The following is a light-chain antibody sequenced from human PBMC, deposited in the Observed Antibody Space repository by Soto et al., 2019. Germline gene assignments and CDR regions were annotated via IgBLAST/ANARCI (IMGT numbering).Light chain of an antibody. V-gene: IGKV3-20*01. CDR3: QEYGSSRT. Sequence: EIVLTQSPGTLSLSPGERATLSCRASQSVSSSYLVWYQQKPGQAPRLLIYGAYSRATGIPDRFSGSGSGTDFTLTISRVEPEDFAVYYCQEYGSSRTFGQGTKVEIK. CDR1: QSVSSSY. CDR2: GAY. J-gene: IGKJ1*01.